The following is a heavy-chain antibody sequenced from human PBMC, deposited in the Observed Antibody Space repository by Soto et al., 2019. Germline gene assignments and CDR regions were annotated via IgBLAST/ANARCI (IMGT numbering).Heavy chain of an antibody. CDR1: GFTFGDYA. J-gene: IGHJ6*03. D-gene: IGHD2-2*01. CDR2: IRSKAYGGTT. V-gene: IGHV3-49*03. Sequence: GGSLRLSCTASGFTFGDYAMSWFRQAPGKGLEWVGFIRSKAYGGTTEYAASVKGRFTISRDDSKSIAYLQMNSLKTEDTAVYYCTREGGRPDLAMSYYYYYYMDVWGKGTTVTVSS. CDR3: TREGGRPDLAMSYYYYYYMDV.